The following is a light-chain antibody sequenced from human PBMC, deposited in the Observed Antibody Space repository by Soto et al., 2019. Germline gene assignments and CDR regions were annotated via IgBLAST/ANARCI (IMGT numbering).Light chain of an antibody. Sequence: QSVLTQPPSVSGAPGQRVTISCTGSNSNIGAGYDVHWYQHIPGVAPKLLIHGNTNRPSGVPDRFSGSKSGASASLAIAGLQAEDEADYYCQTFDSSLSDVVFGGGTK. J-gene: IGLJ2*01. CDR1: NSNIGAGYD. CDR3: QTFDSSLSDVV. V-gene: IGLV1-40*01. CDR2: GNT.